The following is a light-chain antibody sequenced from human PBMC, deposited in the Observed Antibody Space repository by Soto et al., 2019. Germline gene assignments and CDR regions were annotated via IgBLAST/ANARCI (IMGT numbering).Light chain of an antibody. CDR1: QSVLYSSNNKNY. Sequence: DIVMTQSPDSLAVSLGERATINCKSSQSVLYSSNNKNYLAWYQQKPGQSPKLLIYCASTRESGVPDRFSGSGSGTDFTLNISSLQAEDVAVYYCQQYYSSPWTFGQGTKVEVK. CDR2: CAS. CDR3: QQYYSSPWT. J-gene: IGKJ1*01. V-gene: IGKV4-1*01.